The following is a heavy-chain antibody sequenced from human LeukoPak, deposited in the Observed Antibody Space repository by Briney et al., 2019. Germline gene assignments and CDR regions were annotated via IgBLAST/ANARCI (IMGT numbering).Heavy chain of an antibody. CDR1: GFTFSSYG. J-gene: IGHJ2*01. CDR3: AKDKMSYGWYFDL. D-gene: IGHD2-8*01. Sequence: GGSLRLPCAASGFTFSSYGMHWVRQAPGKGLEWVAFIRYDGSNKYYADSVKGRFTISRDNSKNTLYLQMNSLRAEDTAVYYCAKDKMSYGWYFDLWGRGTLVTVSS. CDR2: IRYDGSNK. V-gene: IGHV3-30*02.